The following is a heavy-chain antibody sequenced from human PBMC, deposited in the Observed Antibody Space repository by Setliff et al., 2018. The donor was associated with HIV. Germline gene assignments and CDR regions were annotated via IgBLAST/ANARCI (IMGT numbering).Heavy chain of an antibody. CDR3: AIRGSSGWYVGGYFDY. V-gene: IGHV4-34*01. D-gene: IGHD6-19*01. Sequence: PSETLSLTCAVYGGSFSGYYWSWIRQPPGKGLEWIGEINHGGSTNYNPSLKSRVTISVDTSKNQFSLKLSSVTAADTAVYYCAIRGSSGWYVGGYFDYWGRGTLVTVSS. J-gene: IGHJ4*02. CDR1: GGSFSGYY. CDR2: INHGGST.